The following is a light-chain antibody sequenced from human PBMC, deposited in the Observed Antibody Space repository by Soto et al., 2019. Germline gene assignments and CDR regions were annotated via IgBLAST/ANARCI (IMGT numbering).Light chain of an antibody. Sequence: DIQMTQSPSSLSASVGDRVTITCRASQSISSYLNWYQQKPGKAPKLLIYTASSLQSGVPSRFSGSGSGTDFTLTISSLQPEDFATYYCQQSYSTPGTFGQGT. CDR1: QSISSY. J-gene: IGKJ1*01. CDR3: QQSYSTPGT. CDR2: TAS. V-gene: IGKV1-39*01.